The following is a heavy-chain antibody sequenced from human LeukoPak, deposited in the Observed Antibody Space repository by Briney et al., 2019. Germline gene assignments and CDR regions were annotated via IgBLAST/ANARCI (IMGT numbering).Heavy chain of an antibody. D-gene: IGHD5-24*01. J-gene: IGHJ4*02. CDR1: RGSISSYY. CDR2: IYYSGIT. CDR3: ARVETRDGYNYGFFDY. V-gene: IGHV4-59*01. Sequence: SETPYLTRTVSRGSISSYYWSWIPQPPGHGLEWSGYIYYSGITNYNPSLKSRVTISVDTSKSQFSLKLSSVTAADTAVYHCARVETRDGYNYGFFDYWGQGTLVTVSS.